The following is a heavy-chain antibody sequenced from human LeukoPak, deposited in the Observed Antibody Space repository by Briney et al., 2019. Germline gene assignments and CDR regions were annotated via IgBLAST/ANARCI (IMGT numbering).Heavy chain of an antibody. CDR1: GFTFSSYW. V-gene: IGHV3-74*01. D-gene: IGHD3-16*01. J-gene: IGHJ4*02. CDR2: IHLDGRTT. CDR3: ARGGSQSDY. Sequence: GGSLRLSCAASGFTFSSYWMHWVRQRPGKGLVWVSRIHLDGRTTNYADSVKGRFTISRDNAKNTLYLEMNSLRPEDTAVYYCARGGSQSDYWGQGTLVSVS.